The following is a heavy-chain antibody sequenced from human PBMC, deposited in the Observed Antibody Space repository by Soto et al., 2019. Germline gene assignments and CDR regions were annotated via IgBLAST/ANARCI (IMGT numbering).Heavy chain of an antibody. Sequence: GGSLRLSCAASGFIFSGYSMSWVRQAPGKGLEWVSGFRTGGDDGTTYYADSVKGRFTISRDNSKNTLFLQMNSLRAEDTAIYYCAKKVNSGPGSQYFDYWGQGTLVTVSS. CDR1: GFIFSGYS. CDR3: AKKVNSGPGSQYFDY. J-gene: IGHJ4*02. CDR2: FRTGGDDGTT. D-gene: IGHD3-10*01. V-gene: IGHV3-23*01.